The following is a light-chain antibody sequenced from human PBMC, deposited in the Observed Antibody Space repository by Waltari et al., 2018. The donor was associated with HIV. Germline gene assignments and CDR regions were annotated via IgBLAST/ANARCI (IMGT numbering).Light chain of an antibody. CDR3: QSYDSNLSGL. CDR1: GSNIGAGYD. CDR2: GNS. V-gene: IGLV1-40*01. Sequence: QSELTQPPSVSAAPGQRVTISCTGRGSNIGAGYDVHWYQQVPGRAPKVVIYGNSNRPSGVPDRFSGSKSGSSASLVITGLQSEDEADYYCQSYDSNLSGLFGGGTKVTVL. J-gene: IGLJ2*01.